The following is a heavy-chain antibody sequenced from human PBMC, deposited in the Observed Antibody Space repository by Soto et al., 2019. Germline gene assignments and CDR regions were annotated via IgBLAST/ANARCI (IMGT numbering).Heavy chain of an antibody. CDR2: IYYSGST. D-gene: IGHD4-17*01. V-gene: IGHV4-31*03. CDR3: ARALSHNHDYGGNSPFDY. CDR1: GGSISSGGYY. J-gene: IGHJ4*02. Sequence: PSETLSLTCTVSGGSISSGGYYWSWLRQHPGKGLGWIGYIYYSGSTYYDPSLKSRVTISVDTSKNQFSLKLSSVTAADTAVYYCARALSHNHDYGGNSPFDYWGQGTLVTVSS.